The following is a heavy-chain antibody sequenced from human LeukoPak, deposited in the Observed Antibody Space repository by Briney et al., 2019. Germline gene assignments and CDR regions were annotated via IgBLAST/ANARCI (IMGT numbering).Heavy chain of an antibody. CDR2: IYHSGST. V-gene: IGHV4-30-2*01. D-gene: IGHD4-23*01. CDR3: ARGFNYGGNPLAFDI. J-gene: IGHJ3*02. CDR1: GGSISSGGYS. Sequence: SETLSLTCAVSGGSISSGGYSWSWIRQPPGKGLEWIGYIYHSGSTSYNPSLKSRVTISVGRSKNQFSLKLSSVTAADTAVYYCARGFNYGGNPLAFDIWGQGTMVTVSS.